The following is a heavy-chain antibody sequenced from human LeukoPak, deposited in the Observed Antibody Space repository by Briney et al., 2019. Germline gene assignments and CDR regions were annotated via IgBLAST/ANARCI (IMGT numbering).Heavy chain of an antibody. CDR3: ARDPSRYDFDY. CDR2: INPNSGGT. D-gene: IGHD5-12*01. J-gene: IGHJ4*02. V-gene: IGHV1-2*06. CDR1: GYTFTGYY. Sequence: ASVKVSCTASGYTFTGYYMHWVRQAPGQGLEWMGRINPNSGGTNYAEKFQGRVTMTRDTSISTAYMELSRLRSDDTAVYYCARDPSRYDFDYWGQGTLVTVSS.